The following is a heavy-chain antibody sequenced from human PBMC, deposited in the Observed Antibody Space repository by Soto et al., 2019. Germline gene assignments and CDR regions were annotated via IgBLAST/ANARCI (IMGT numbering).Heavy chain of an antibody. CDR1: GFTFGDYA. V-gene: IGHV3-49*04. D-gene: IGHD3-3*01. CDR3: TRIFWSAIYGMDV. J-gene: IGHJ6*02. CDR2: IRSKAYGGTT. Sequence: GGSLRLSCTASGFTFGDYAMSWVRQAPGKGLEWVGFIRSKAYGGTTEYAASVKGRFTISRDDSKSIAYLQMNSLKTEDTAVYYCTRIFWSAIYGMDVWGQGTTVTVSS.